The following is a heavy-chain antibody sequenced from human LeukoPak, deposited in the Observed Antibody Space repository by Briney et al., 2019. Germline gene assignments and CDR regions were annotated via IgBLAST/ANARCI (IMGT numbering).Heavy chain of an antibody. D-gene: IGHD3-22*01. V-gene: IGHV4-34*01. CDR1: GGSFSGYY. CDR2: INHSGST. CDR3: ARDSSGYTS. J-gene: IGHJ5*02. Sequence: SETLSLTCAVYGGSFSGYYWSWIRQPPGKGLEWIGEINHSGSTNYNPPLKSRVTISVDTSKNQFSLKLSSVTAADTAVYYCARDSSGYTSWGQGTLVTVSS.